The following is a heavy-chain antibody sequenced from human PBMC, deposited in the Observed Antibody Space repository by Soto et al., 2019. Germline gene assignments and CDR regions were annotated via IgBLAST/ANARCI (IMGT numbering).Heavy chain of an antibody. Sequence: QVQLQQWGAGLLRPSETLSLTCAVFNGSLSGFYWSWIRQPPGKGLEWIGEIKDTGSTNYNPSLKSRVIMSLDKSKRQFSLKRSSVTAADTAIYYCASGRNWGQGTLVTVSS. V-gene: IGHV4-34*01. J-gene: IGHJ4*02. CDR2: IKDTGST. CDR3: ASGRN. CDR1: NGSLSGFY.